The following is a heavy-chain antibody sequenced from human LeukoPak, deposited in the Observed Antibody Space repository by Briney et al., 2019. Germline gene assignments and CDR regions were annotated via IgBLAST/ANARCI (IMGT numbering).Heavy chain of an antibody. CDR2: ISGSGGTT. V-gene: IGHV3-23*01. CDR1: GFTFSTYA. Sequence: PGGSLRLSCAASGFTFSTYAMSWVRQAPGKGLDWVSAISGSGGTTYYADSVQGRFTISGDNSKNTLYLQMNSLRAEDTAVYYCAKLSSSWQIDSWGQGTLVTVSS. CDR3: AKLSSSWQIDS. J-gene: IGHJ4*02. D-gene: IGHD6-13*01.